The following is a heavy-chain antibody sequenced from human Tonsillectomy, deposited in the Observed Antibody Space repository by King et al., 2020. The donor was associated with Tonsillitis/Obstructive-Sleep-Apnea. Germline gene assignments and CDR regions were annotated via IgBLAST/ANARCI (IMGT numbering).Heavy chain of an antibody. CDR2: IKSKTDGGTT. CDR1: GFTFSNAW. Sequence: VQLVESGGGLVKPGGSLRLSCAASGFTFSNAWMSWVRQAPGKGLEWVGRIKSKTDGGTTDYAAPVKGRFTISRDDSKNTLYLQMKSQKTEDTAVYYCTTGNYYDSSGYYWPIDYWGQGTLVTVSS. CDR3: TTGNYYDSSGYYWPIDY. V-gene: IGHV3-15*01. D-gene: IGHD3-22*01. J-gene: IGHJ4*02.